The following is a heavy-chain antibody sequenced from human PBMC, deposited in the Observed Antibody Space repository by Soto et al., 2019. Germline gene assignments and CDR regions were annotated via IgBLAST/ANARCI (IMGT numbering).Heavy chain of an antibody. CDR1: GFTFTNFW. CDR2: INEDGSRA. Sequence: EVQLVESGGGLVQPGGSLRLSCTASGFTFTNFWMHWVRQVPGKGLVWVSQINEDGSRATYADSVKGRFTISRDNAKNTVFLQMNSLRGEDTAVYYCARDLRCSGAYCNAPPWGQGTLVTVSS. D-gene: IGHD2-15*01. V-gene: IGHV3-74*01. J-gene: IGHJ5*02. CDR3: ARDLRCSGAYCNAPP.